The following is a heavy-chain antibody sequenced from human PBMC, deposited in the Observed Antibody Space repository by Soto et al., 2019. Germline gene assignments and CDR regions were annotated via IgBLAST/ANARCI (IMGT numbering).Heavy chain of an antibody. CDR3: ARDLTTVTTSYYYYYGMDV. J-gene: IGHJ6*02. CDR1: GGTFSSYA. V-gene: IGHV1-69*01. CDR2: IIPIFGTA. D-gene: IGHD4-17*01. Sequence: QVQLVQSGAEVKKPGSSVKVSCKASGGTFSSYAISWVRQAPGQGLEWMGGIIPIFGTANYAQKFQGRVTITAVESTSTADMELSSLRSEDTAVYYCARDLTTVTTSYYYYYGMDVWGQGTTVTVSS.